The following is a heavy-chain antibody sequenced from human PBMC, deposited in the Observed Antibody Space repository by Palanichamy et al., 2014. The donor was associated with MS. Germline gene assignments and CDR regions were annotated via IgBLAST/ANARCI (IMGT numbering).Heavy chain of an antibody. CDR1: GFTFSSYG. D-gene: IGHD1-26*01. Sequence: QVQLVEPGGGVVQPGRSLRLSCAASGFTFSSYGMHWVRQAPGKGLEWVAVISYDGSNKYYADSVKGRFTISRDNSKNTLYLQMNSLRAEDTAVYYCAKEDRIVGATGFDYWGQGTLVTVSS. J-gene: IGHJ4*02. CDR3: AKEDRIVGATGFDY. V-gene: IGHV3-30*18. CDR2: ISYDGSNK.